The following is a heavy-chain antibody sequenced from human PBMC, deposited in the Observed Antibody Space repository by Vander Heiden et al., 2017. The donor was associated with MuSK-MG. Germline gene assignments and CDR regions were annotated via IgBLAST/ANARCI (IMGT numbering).Heavy chain of an antibody. V-gene: IGHV3-33*01. J-gene: IGHJ6*03. CDR2: IGGDASKK. CDR1: GFTFRDNA. CDR3: VRGSYNYMDV. Sequence: QVQLVASGGGLVQPGRSLRLSCAASGFTFRDNAIHWVRQAPGTGLEWVAVIGGDASKKYYAESVQGRFTISRDNSKNTLYLQMNSLRAEDTAIYYCVRGSYNYMDVWGRGTTVTVSS.